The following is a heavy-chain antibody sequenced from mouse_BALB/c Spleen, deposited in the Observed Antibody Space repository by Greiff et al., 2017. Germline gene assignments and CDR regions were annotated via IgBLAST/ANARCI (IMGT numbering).Heavy chain of an antibody. J-gene: IGHJ4*01. CDR3: ARSDRSNCYAMDY. Sequence: QVQLQQPGAELVKPGASVKLSCKASGYTFTSYWMHWVKQRPGQGLEWIGEIDPSDSYTNYNQKFKGKATLTVDKSTSTAYMQLSSLTSEDSAVYYCARSDRSNCYAMDYWGQGTSVTVSS. V-gene: IGHV1-69*02. CDR2: IDPSDSYT. D-gene: IGHD2-14*01. CDR1: GYTFTSYW.